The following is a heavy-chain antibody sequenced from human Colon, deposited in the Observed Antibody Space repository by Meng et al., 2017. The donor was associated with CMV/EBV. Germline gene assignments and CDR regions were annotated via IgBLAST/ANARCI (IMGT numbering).Heavy chain of an antibody. V-gene: IGHV5-51*01. D-gene: IGHD3-3*01. CDR3: ARRANYGYWSGSHGMEV. CDR1: GYSFTTYW. J-gene: IGHJ6*02. CDR2: IYPGDSDT. Sequence: GESLKISCKGSGYSFTTYWIGWVRQMPGKGLEWMGIIYPGDSDTKYSPSFQGQVTISVDKSISTAYLQWRSLKASDTAMYYCARRANYGYWSGSHGMEVWGQGTTVTVSS.